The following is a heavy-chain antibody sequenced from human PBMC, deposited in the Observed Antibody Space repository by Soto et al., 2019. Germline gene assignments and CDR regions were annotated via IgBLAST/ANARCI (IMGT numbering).Heavy chain of an antibody. D-gene: IGHD6-13*01. CDR2: VYYTGTT. Sequence: SETLALTCTVSGGSISSYFYIWVRQPPGKGLEWIGSVYYTGTTDYNPSLKSRVTISVDTSKTQFSLNLRSVTAADTAVYYCARDLAAVPRAFDYWGRGTLVTVSS. V-gene: IGHV4-59*01. CDR1: GGSISSYF. CDR3: ARDLAAVPRAFDY. J-gene: IGHJ4*02.